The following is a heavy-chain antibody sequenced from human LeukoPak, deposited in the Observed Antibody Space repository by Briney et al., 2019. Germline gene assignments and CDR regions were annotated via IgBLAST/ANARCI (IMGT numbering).Heavy chain of an antibody. J-gene: IGHJ4*02. Sequence: GGSLRLSCSASGFTFEDYAMHWVRQAPGKGLEWVSGISYNSGSLGYADSVKGRFTISRDNAKNSLYLQMNSLRAEDTALYYCAKGGYCSSTSCYCDYWGQGTLVTVSS. D-gene: IGHD2-2*01. CDR1: GFTFEDYA. CDR3: AKGGYCSSTSCYCDY. CDR2: ISYNSGSL. V-gene: IGHV3-9*01.